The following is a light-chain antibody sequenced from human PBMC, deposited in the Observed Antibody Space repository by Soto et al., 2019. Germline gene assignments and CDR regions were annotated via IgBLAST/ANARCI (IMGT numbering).Light chain of an antibody. J-gene: IGKJ1*01. CDR2: KAS. CDR1: QSISSW. V-gene: IGKV1-5*03. CDR3: QQYDTYPWM. Sequence: DIQMTQSPSTLSASVGDRVTITCRASQSISSWLAWYQQTPGKAPNLLIYKASNLESGVPSRFSGSGSGTEFTLTISSLQPDDFATYYCQQYDTYPWMFGQGTKVEIK.